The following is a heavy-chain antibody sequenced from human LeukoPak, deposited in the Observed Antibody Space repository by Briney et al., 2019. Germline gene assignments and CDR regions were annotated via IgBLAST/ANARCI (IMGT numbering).Heavy chain of an antibody. D-gene: IGHD3-10*01. CDR2: IIPILGIA. V-gene: IGHV1-69*04. CDR3: ALAYGSGI. Sequence: ASVKVSFKASGGTFSSYAISWVRQAPGQGLEWMGRIIPILGIANYAQKFQGRVTITADKSTSTAYMELSSLRSEDTAVYYCALAYGSGIWGQGTMVTVSS. J-gene: IGHJ3*02. CDR1: GGTFSSYA.